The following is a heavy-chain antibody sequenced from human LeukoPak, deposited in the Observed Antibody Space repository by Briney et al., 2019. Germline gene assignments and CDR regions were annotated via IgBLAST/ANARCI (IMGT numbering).Heavy chain of an antibody. J-gene: IGHJ5*02. CDR1: GFTFDDYA. V-gene: IGHV3-9*01. CDR2: ISWNSGSI. CDR3: AKDITAMGTSWFDP. Sequence: PGGSLRLSCAASGFTFDDYAMHWVRQAPGKGLEWVSGISWNSGSIGYADSVKGRFTISRDNAKNSLYLQMNSLRAEDTALYYCAKDITAMGTSWFDPWGQGTLVTVSS. D-gene: IGHD5-18*01.